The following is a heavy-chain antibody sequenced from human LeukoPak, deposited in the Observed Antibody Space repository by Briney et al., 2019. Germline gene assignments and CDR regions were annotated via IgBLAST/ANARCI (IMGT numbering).Heavy chain of an antibody. J-gene: IGHJ4*02. Sequence: PSEPLSLTCTVSGGSISSYYWSWIRQPPGKGLEWIGYIYYSGSTNYNPSLKSRVTISVDTSKNQFSLKLSSVTAADTAVCYCARDKGLYYFDYWGEGTLVTVSS. V-gene: IGHV4-59*01. CDR2: IYYSGST. CDR1: GGSISSYY. CDR3: ARDKGLYYFDY.